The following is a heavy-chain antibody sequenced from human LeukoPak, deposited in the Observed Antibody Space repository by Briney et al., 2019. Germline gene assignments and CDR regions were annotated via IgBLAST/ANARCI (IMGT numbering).Heavy chain of an antibody. CDR2: ISAYNGDT. CDR3: ARDFSNTSGFKVMLDY. J-gene: IGHJ4*02. V-gene: IGHV1-18*01. D-gene: IGHD3-22*01. CDR1: GYTFTHHS. Sequence: ASVKVSYKASGYTFTHHSITWVRQAPGQGLEFIGWISAYNGDTKFAQKFQGRVTMTTDASTSTAYMELRSLTSDDTAVYYCARDFSNTSGFKVMLDYWGQGSLVTVSS.